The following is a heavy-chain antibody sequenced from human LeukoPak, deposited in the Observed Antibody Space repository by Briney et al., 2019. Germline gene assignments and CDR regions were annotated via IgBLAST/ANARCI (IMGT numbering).Heavy chain of an antibody. J-gene: IGHJ4*02. CDR2: IVGSGGST. CDR3: ARSGYGGDLFGY. CDR1: GFTFSSYV. V-gene: IGHV3-23*01. D-gene: IGHD2-21*02. Sequence: GGSLRLSCAASGFTFSSYVMSWVRQAPGKGLEWVSAIVGSGGSTYYAASVKGRFAISRDNSKNTLYLQMTSLRAEDTAVYYCARSGYGGDLFGYWGQGTLVTVSS.